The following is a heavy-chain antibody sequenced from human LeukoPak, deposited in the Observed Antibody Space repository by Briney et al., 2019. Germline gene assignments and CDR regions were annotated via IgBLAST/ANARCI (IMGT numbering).Heavy chain of an antibody. J-gene: IGHJ4*02. CDR2: INHGGST. Sequence: SETLSLTCAVYGGSFSGYYWSWIRQPPGKGLEWIGEINHGGSTNYNPSLKSRVTISVDTSKNQFSLKLSSVTAADTAVYYCARGAYYYGSGSYLPYYFDYWGQGTLVTVSS. V-gene: IGHV4-34*01. D-gene: IGHD3-10*01. CDR3: ARGAYYYGSGSYLPYYFDY. CDR1: GGSFSGYY.